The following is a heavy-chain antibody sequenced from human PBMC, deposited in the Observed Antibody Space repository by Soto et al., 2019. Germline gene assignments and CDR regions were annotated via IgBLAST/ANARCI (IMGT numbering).Heavy chain of an antibody. CDR2: IYYSGST. CDR1: GGSISSGGYY. CDR3: ARTNIGLIGGVIEPYYFDD. J-gene: IGHJ4*02. V-gene: IGHV4-31*03. D-gene: IGHD3-16*02. Sequence: NPSETLSLTCTVSGGSISSGGYYWSWIRQHPGKGLEWIGYIYYSGSTYYNPSLKSRVTISVDTSKNQFSLKLSSVTAADTAVYYCARTNIGLIGGVIEPYYFDDWGQGTLVTVSS.